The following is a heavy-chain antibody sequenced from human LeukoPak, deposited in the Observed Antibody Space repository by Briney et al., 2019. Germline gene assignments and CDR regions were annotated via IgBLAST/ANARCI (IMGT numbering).Heavy chain of an antibody. CDR1: GYTLTELS. V-gene: IGHV3-30*18. D-gene: IGHD6-19*01. CDR2: TSSDLNVK. J-gene: IGHJ4*02. CDR3: AKDRGLAVAGTTPLDY. Sequence: SCKVSGYTLTELSMHWVRQAPGKGLEWVAVTSSDLNVKLYADSVKGRFTISRDNSKNTLYLQMNSLRAEDTAVYYCAKDRGLAVAGTTPLDYWGQGTLVTVSS.